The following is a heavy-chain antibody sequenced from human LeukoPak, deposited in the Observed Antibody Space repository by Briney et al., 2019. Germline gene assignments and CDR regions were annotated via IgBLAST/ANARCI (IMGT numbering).Heavy chain of an antibody. CDR2: INLKSGYT. D-gene: IGHD6-19*01. CDR3: ARVAGSIDY. Sequence: ASVKVSCKASGYTFTSYDINWVRQASGHGLEWMGWINLKSGYTGYAQKFQGRVTITRDTSISTAYMELSSLRSEDTAVYYCARVAGSIDYWGQGTLVTVSS. V-gene: IGHV1-8*03. J-gene: IGHJ4*02. CDR1: GYTFTSYD.